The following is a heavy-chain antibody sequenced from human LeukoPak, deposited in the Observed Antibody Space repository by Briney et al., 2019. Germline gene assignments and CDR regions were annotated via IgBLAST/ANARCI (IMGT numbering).Heavy chain of an antibody. D-gene: IGHD3-22*01. V-gene: IGHV1-24*01. CDR3: ATGGRYYDSSGLEDDDY. Sequence: ASVKVFCKVSGYTLTELSMHWVRQAPGKGLEWMGGFDPEDGETIYAQKFQGRVTMTEDTSTDTAYMELSSLRSEDTAVYYCATGGRYYDSSGLEDDDYWGQGTLVTVSS. CDR1: GYTLTELS. J-gene: IGHJ4*02. CDR2: FDPEDGET.